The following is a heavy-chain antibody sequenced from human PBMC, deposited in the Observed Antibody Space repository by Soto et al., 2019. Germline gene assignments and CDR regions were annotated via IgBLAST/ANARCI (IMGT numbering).Heavy chain of an antibody. Sequence: QVHLVQSGGEVKKPGASVEVSCKTSGFMFTTYGFTWVRQAPGQGLEWMAWISAYNGDKKYAQQFQSRVTMTTDTSTNSVSMELRNLRSDDTAIYYCARTGGGMAARPLDYWGQGTLVTVSS. D-gene: IGHD6-6*01. J-gene: IGHJ4*02. CDR1: GFMFTTYG. CDR3: ARTGGGMAARPLDY. V-gene: IGHV1-18*01. CDR2: ISAYNGDK.